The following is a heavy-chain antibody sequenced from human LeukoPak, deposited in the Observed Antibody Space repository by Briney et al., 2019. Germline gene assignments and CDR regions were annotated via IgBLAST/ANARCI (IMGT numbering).Heavy chain of an antibody. CDR3: ARPDTTVTTSSFYYYGMDV. CDR1: GYSFTSYW. CDR2: IDPSDSYT. Sequence: GESLKISCKGSGYSFTSYWISWVCQMPGKGLEWMGRIDPSDSYTNYSPSFQGHVTISADKSISTAYLQWSSLKASDTAMYYCARPDTTVTTSSFYYYGMDVWGQGTTVTVSS. J-gene: IGHJ6*02. V-gene: IGHV5-10-1*01. D-gene: IGHD4-17*01.